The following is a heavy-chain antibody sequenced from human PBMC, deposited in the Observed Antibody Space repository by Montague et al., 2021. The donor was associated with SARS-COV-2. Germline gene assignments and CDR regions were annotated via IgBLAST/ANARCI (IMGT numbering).Heavy chain of an antibody. CDR1: GGSISSYY. CDR3: ARGALFGDSSGYYSDAFDI. Sequence: SETLSLTCTVSGGSISSYYWNWIRQSAGKGLEWIGRIYTSGSTNYDPSLKSRVTMSVDTSKNQFSLKLSSVTAADTAVYYCARGALFGDSSGYYSDAFDIWGQGTMVTVSS. J-gene: IGHJ3*02. D-gene: IGHD3-22*01. CDR2: IYTSGST. V-gene: IGHV4-4*07.